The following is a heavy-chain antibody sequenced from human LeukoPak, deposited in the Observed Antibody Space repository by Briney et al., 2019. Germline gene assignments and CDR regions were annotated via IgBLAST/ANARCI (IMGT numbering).Heavy chain of an antibody. CDR1: GYTFTSYG. CDR2: ISAYNGNT. J-gene: IGHJ6*02. Sequence: ASVKVSCEASGYTFTSYGISWVRQAPGQGLEWMGWISAYNGNTNYAQKLQGRVTMSTDTSTSTAYMELRSLRSDDTAVYYCARDGAFSCSSTSCDGSDYYYYGMDVWGQGTTVTVSS. V-gene: IGHV1-18*01. D-gene: IGHD2-2*01. CDR3: ARDGAFSCSSTSCDGSDYYYYGMDV.